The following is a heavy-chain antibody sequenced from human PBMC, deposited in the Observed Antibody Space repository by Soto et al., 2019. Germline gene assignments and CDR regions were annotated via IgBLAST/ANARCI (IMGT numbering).Heavy chain of an antibody. D-gene: IGHD4-17*01. Sequence: QVQLQESGPGLVKPSQTLSLTCTVSGGSISSGGYYWSWIRQHQGMGLEGIGYIYYSGSTYSNPSLKRRVKISVDTSKNQFSLKLSSVTAADTAVYYCAIDPNGDGPCDDWGQGTLVTVSS. CDR3: AIDPNGDGPCDD. J-gene: IGHJ4*02. CDR1: GGSISSGGYY. CDR2: IYYSGST. V-gene: IGHV4-31*03.